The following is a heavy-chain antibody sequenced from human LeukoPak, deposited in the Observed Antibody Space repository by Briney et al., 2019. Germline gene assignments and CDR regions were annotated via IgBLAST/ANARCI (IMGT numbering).Heavy chain of an antibody. CDR2: IRYDGDIK. Sequence: GGSLRLSCAASGFTFSDYGMHWVRQAPGKGLEWVAFIRYDGDIKYYADSVKGRFTISRDNAKNFLYLQMNRLRPEDAAVYYCAKAPVTTCRGAFCYPFDYWGLGTLVTVSS. D-gene: IGHD2-15*01. V-gene: IGHV3-30*02. J-gene: IGHJ4*02. CDR1: GFTFSDYG. CDR3: AKAPVTTCRGAFCYPFDY.